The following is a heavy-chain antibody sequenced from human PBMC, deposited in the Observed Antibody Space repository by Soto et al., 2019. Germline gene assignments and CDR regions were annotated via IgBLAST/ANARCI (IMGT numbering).Heavy chain of an antibody. CDR3: ARDGITMVRGVMNYCYYGMDV. D-gene: IGHD3-10*01. J-gene: IGHJ6*02. Sequence: SETLSLTCTVSGGSISSGGYYWSWIRQHPGKGLEWIGYIYYSGSTYYNPSLKSRVTISVDTSKNQFPLKLSSVTAADTAVYYCARDGITMVRGVMNYCYYGMDVWGQGTTVTVSS. V-gene: IGHV4-31*03. CDR2: IYYSGST. CDR1: GGSISSGGYY.